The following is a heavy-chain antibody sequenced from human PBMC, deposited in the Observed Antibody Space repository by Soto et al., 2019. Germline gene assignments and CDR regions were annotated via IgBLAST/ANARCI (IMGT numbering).Heavy chain of an antibody. CDR3: ARDYLTTVVTGY. CDR2: INPNSGGT. D-gene: IGHD4-17*01. J-gene: IGHJ4*02. CDR1: GYTFTGYY. Sequence: ASVKVSCKASGYTFTGYYMHWVRQAPGQGLEWMGWINPNSGGTNYAQKFQGRVTMTRDTSISTAYMELSRLRSDDTAVYYCARDYLTTVVTGYWGQGTLATVSS. V-gene: IGHV1-2*02.